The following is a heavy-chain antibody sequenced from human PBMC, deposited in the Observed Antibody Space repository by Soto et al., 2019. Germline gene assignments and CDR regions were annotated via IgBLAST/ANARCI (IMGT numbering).Heavy chain of an antibody. J-gene: IGHJ5*02. D-gene: IGHD5-12*01. CDR1: GGSISSSSYY. CDR2: IYYSGST. CDR3: SIHGATNYEPSCFDP. Sequence: SETLSLTCTVSGGSISSSSYYWGWIRQPPGKGLEWIGSIYYSGSTYYNPSLKSRVTISVDTSKNQFSLKLSSVTAADTAVYYCSIHGATNYEPSCFDPWGQGTLVIVSS. V-gene: IGHV4-39*01.